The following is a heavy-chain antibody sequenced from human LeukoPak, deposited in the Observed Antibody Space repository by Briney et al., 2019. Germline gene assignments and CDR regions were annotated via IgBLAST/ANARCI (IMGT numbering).Heavy chain of an antibody. V-gene: IGHV4-39*07. Sequence: SETLCLTCTVSGGSISSCSYYWVWIRPPPGQGLVWAGSVYCSGSTYYDPSLKSRVTISVDTSKNQFSLTLTSVTAADTAVYYCARAASGDAVDFYGSGRRFYSYYMDVWGKGATVTISS. CDR1: GGSISSCSYY. CDR3: ARAASGDAVDFYGSGRRFYSYYMDV. CDR2: VYCSGST. J-gene: IGHJ6*03. D-gene: IGHD3-10*01.